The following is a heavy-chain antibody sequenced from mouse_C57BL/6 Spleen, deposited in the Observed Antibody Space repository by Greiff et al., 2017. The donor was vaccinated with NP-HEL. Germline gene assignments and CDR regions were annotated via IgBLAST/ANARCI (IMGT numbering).Heavy chain of an antibody. CDR2: IYPGDGDT. J-gene: IGHJ2*01. Sequence: VQLQQSGPELVKPGASVKISCKASGYAFSSSWMNWVKQRPGKGLEWIGRIYPGDGDTNYNGKFKGKATLTADKSSSTAYMQLSSLTSEDSAVYFGARGGFYYYGSSYDFDYWGQGTTLTVSS. CDR3: ARGGFYYYGSSYDFDY. D-gene: IGHD1-1*01. CDR1: GYAFSSSW. V-gene: IGHV1-82*01.